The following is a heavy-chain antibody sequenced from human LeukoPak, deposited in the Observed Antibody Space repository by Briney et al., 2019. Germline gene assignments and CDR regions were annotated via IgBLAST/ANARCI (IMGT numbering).Heavy chain of an antibody. J-gene: IGHJ4*02. CDR1: GFTFSSYW. D-gene: IGHD1-26*01. CDR2: INGDGSST. Sequence: GGSLRLSCAASGFTFSSYWMHWVRQAPGKGLVWVSRINGDGSSTFYADSVKGRFTISRDNAKNTLYLQMSSLRAEDSAVYYCARDERAGATKDYWGQGTLVTVSS. CDR3: ARDERAGATKDY. V-gene: IGHV3-74*01.